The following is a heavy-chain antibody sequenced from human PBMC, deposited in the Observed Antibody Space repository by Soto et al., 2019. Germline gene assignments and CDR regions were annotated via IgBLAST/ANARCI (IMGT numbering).Heavy chain of an antibody. V-gene: IGHV1-69*11. CDR3: ARWPQPRYTADPYAVDV. CDR1: GGTFSSSG. CDR2: IVPSLDTT. D-gene: IGHD3-16*02. Sequence: QVHLVQSGTEVKQPGSSVKVSCKASGGTFSSSGFSWVRQAPGQGLEWMGMIVPSLDTTNYEQKLQARVTITADEGTSTAYMELRSLRSEDTAVYYCARWPQPRYTADPYAVDVWGQGTRVIVSS. J-gene: IGHJ6*02.